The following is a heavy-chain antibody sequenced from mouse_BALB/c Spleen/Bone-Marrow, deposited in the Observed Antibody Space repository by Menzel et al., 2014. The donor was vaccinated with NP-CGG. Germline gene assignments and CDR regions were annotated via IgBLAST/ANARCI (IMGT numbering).Heavy chain of an antibody. V-gene: IGHV1-82*01. D-gene: IGHD1-1*01. CDR1: GYAFSSSW. CDR2: IYPGDGDT. J-gene: IGHJ4*01. Sequence: VQLQQSGPELVKPGASVKISCKASGYAFSSSWMNWVKQRPGQGLEWIGRIYPGDGDTNYNGNFKGKATLTADKSSSTAYMQLSSLTSVDSAVYFCANYYGSSQGAMDYWGQGTSVTVPS. CDR3: ANYYGSSQGAMDY.